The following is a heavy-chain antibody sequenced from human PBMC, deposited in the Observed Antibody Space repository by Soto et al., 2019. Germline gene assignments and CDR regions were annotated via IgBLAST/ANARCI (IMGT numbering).Heavy chain of an antibody. CDR3: ARGRYGDY. D-gene: IGHD1-1*01. Sequence: QVNLVQSGAEVKKPGASVKVSCKGSGYGFTTYGITWVRQAPGQGLEWMAWISAHNGNTKYAQKLQGRVTVTRDTSTSTAYMELRSLRSDDTAVYYCARGRYGDYWGQGALVTVSS. V-gene: IGHV1-18*01. CDR1: GYGFTTYG. J-gene: IGHJ4*02. CDR2: ISAHNGNT.